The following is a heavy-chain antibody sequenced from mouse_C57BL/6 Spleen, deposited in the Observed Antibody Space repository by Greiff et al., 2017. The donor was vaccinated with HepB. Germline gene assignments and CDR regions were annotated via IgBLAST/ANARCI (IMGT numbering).Heavy chain of an antibody. CDR3: ARGDSSGDYAY. V-gene: IGHV5-17*01. D-gene: IGHD3-2*02. CDR2: ISSGSSTI. J-gene: IGHJ3*01. CDR1: GFTFSDYG. Sequence: EVKLQESGGGLVKPGGSLKLSCAASGFTFSDYGMHWVRQAPEKGLEWVAYISSGSSTIYYADTVKGRFTISRDNAKNTLFLQMTSLRSEDTAMYYCARGDSSGDYAYWGQGTLVTVSA.